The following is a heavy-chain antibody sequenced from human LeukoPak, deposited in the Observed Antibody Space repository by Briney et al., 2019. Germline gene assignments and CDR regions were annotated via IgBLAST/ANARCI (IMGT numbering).Heavy chain of an antibody. D-gene: IGHD5-24*01. V-gene: IGHV4-59*12. CDR2: IYYSGST. CDR3: AREDGDGYNSGDY. J-gene: IGHJ4*02. CDR1: GGSISSYY. Sequence: PSETLSLTCTVSGGSISSYYWSWIRQPPGKGLEWIGYIYYSGSTNYNPSLKSRVTMSVDTSKNQFSLKLSSVTAADPAVYYCAREDGDGYNSGDYWGQGTLVTVSS.